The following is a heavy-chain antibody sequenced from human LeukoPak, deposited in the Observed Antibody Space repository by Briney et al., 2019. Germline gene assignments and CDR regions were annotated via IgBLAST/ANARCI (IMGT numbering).Heavy chain of an antibody. Sequence: RGESLKISCKGSGYSFTRYWISWVRQMPGKGLEWMGRIDPSDSYTNYSPSFQGHVTISADKSISTAYLQWSSLKASDTAMYYCARQGGNVCSGGSCYSVNWFDPWGQGTLVTVSS. D-gene: IGHD2-15*01. CDR3: ARQGGNVCSGGSCYSVNWFDP. J-gene: IGHJ5*02. V-gene: IGHV5-10-1*01. CDR2: IDPSDSYT. CDR1: GYSFTRYW.